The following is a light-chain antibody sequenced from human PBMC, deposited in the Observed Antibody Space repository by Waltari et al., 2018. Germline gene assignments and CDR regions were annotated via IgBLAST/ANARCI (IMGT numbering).Light chain of an antibody. CDR2: EVN. CDR1: SSDIGGYNY. Sequence: QSALTQPASVSGSPGQSITISCTGTSSDIGGYNYVPWYQQEPGKAPKILIFEVNNRPSGVSNRFSGSKSGNTASLTISGLQAEDETDYYCTSYTSGNTWVFGGGTKVTVL. V-gene: IGLV2-14*01. CDR3: TSYTSGNTWV. J-gene: IGLJ3*02.